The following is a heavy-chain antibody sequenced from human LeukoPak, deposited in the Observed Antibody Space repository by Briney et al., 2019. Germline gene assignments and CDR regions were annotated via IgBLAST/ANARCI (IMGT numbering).Heavy chain of an antibody. D-gene: IGHD3-10*01. CDR1: GFTFSSYA. CDR3: AKEYYYGSGSYYNFDY. Sequence: PGGSLRLSCAASGFTFSSYAITWVRQAPGKGLEWVSSIRSTGDSTFYADSVKGRFTISRDNSKNTLYLQMNSLRAEDTAVYYCAKEYYYGSGSYYNFDYWGQGTLVTVSS. V-gene: IGHV3-23*01. J-gene: IGHJ4*02. CDR2: IRSTGDST.